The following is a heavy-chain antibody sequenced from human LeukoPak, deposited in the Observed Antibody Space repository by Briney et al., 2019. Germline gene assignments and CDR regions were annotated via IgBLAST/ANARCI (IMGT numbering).Heavy chain of an antibody. CDR2: IYYSGNT. CDR1: GGSISYYY. V-gene: IGHV4-59*01. D-gene: IGHD3-16*01. Sequence: SETLPLTCTVSGGSISYYYWSWIRQPPGKGLEWIGYIYYSGNTNYNPYLKSPVTISVDTSKSHFSLRLSSVTAADTAVYYCARGGTNRHMDVWGKGTTVTVS. J-gene: IGHJ6*03. CDR3: ARGGTNRHMDV.